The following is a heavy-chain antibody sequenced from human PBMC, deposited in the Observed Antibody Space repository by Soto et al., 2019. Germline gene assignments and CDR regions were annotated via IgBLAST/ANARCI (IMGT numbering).Heavy chain of an antibody. Sequence: QVQLQESGPGLVKPSETLSLTCTVSGGSISSYYWSWIRQPPGKGLEWIGYIYYSGSTNYNPSLKSRVTISVDTSKNQFSLKLSSVTAADTAVYYCARVRIASNDFDYWGQGTLVTVSS. D-gene: IGHD2-15*01. CDR3: ARVRIASNDFDY. V-gene: IGHV4-59*01. J-gene: IGHJ4*02. CDR2: IYYSGST. CDR1: GGSISSYY.